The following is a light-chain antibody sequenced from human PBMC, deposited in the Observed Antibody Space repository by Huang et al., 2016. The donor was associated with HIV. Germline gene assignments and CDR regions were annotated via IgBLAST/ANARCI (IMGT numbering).Light chain of an antibody. J-gene: IGKJ2*01. Sequence: IVMTQTPLSLPVTPGEPASISCRSSQSLLDSDDGYTHLGWYLQKPGQSPQLLIYTLSDRASGVPDRFSGSGSGTDFTLKISRVEAEDVGIYYCMQRIEFPYTFGQGTKLDIK. CDR2: TLS. CDR1: QSLLDSDDGYTH. CDR3: MQRIEFPYT. V-gene: IGKV2-40*01.